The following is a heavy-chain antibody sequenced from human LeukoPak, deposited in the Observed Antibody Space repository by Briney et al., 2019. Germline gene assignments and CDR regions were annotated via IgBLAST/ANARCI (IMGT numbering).Heavy chain of an antibody. J-gene: IGHJ4*02. CDR2: ISGSGGNT. D-gene: IGHD4-17*01. V-gene: IGHV3-23*01. CDR1: GFTFSSYE. CDR3: AKLLNDYGDYYFDS. Sequence: GGSLRLSCAASGFTFSSYEMNWVRQAPGKGLEWVSAISGSGGNTYYAGSVKGRFTISRDNSKNTLYLQMNSLRADDTAAYYCAKLLNDYGDYYFDSWGQGTLVTVSS.